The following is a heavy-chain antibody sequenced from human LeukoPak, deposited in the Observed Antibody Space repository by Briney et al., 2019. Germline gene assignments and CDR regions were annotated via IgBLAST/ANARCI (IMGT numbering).Heavy chain of an antibody. J-gene: IGHJ4*02. V-gene: IGHV3-23*01. Sequence: GGSLRLSCAASGFTFSSYAMSWVRQAPGKGLEWVSAISGSGGSTYYADSVKGRFTISRDNAKNSLYLQMNSLRAEDTAVYYCAGGYSSSSGGGDYWGQGTLVTVSS. CDR1: GFTFSSYA. CDR3: AGGYSSSSGGGDY. D-gene: IGHD6-6*01. CDR2: ISGSGGST.